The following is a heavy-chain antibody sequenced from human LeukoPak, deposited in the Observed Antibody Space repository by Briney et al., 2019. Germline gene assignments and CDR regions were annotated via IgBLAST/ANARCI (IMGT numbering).Heavy chain of an antibody. CDR1: GGSISSTDYY. D-gene: IGHD2-2*01. CDR2: IYYTGST. CDR3: ARHPGSHCSTATCYTGGVFDY. V-gene: IGHV4-39*01. Sequence: SETLSLTCSVSGGSISSTDYYWGWIRQPPGKGLEWIGSIYYTGSTFYNPSLKSRVTISADTSKNQLSLKSSSVTAADTAVYYCARHPGSHCSTATCYTGGVFDYWGQGTLVTVSS. J-gene: IGHJ4*02.